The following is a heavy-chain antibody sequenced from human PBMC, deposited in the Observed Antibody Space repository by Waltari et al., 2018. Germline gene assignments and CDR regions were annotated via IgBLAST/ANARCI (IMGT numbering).Heavy chain of an antibody. V-gene: IGHV3-7*01. J-gene: IGHJ4*02. CDR1: GFTFSSYW. CDR3: VRDAGGLEDYFDY. Sequence: EVQLVESGGGLVQPGGSLSLSCAVSGFTFSSYWMSWVRQAPGKGLEWLANINQDGTEKYYVDSVKGRFTISRDNAKNSLNLQMNSLRGEDTAVYYCVRDAGGLEDYFDYWGQGTLVTVSS. CDR2: INQDGTEK. D-gene: IGHD1-1*01.